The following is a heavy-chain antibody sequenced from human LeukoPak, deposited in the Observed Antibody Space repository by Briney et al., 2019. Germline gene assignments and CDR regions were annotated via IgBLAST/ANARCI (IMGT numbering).Heavy chain of an antibody. CDR1: GFTFSSYA. CDR2: ISGSGGST. V-gene: IGHV3-23*01. Sequence: GGSLRLSCAASGFTFSSYAMSWVRQAPGKGLEWVSAISGSGGSTYYADSVKGRFTISRDNSKNTLYLQMNSLRAEDTAVYYCARAQRAQNIAARYLRPRYYYYMDVWGKGTTVTVSS. CDR3: ARAQRAQNIAARYLRPRYYYYMDV. D-gene: IGHD6-6*01. J-gene: IGHJ6*03.